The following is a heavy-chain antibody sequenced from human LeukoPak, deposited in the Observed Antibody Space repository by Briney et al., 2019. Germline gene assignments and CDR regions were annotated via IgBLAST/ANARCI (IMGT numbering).Heavy chain of an antibody. Sequence: SETLSLTCTVSGGSISSSSYYWGWIRQPPGEGLEWIGSIYYSGSTYYNPSLKSRVTISVDTSKNQFSLKLSSVTAADTAVYYCARQWLVTNWFDPWGQGTLVTVSS. CDR1: GGSISSSSYY. V-gene: IGHV4-39*01. J-gene: IGHJ5*02. CDR2: IYYSGST. D-gene: IGHD6-19*01. CDR3: ARQWLVTNWFDP.